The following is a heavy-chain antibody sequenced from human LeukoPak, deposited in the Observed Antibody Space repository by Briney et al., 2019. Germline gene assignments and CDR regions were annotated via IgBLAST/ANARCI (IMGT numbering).Heavy chain of an antibody. CDR3: ARVPLIRFLEWRYYFDY. CDR1: GGSFSGYY. D-gene: IGHD3-3*01. V-gene: IGHV3-20*04. Sequence: ETLSLTCAVYGGSFSGYYWSWIRQAPGKGLEWVSGINWNGGSTNYADSVKGRFTISRDNAKNSLYLQMNSLRAEDTALYYCARVPLIRFLEWRYYFDYWGQGTLVTVSS. CDR2: INWNGGST. J-gene: IGHJ4*02.